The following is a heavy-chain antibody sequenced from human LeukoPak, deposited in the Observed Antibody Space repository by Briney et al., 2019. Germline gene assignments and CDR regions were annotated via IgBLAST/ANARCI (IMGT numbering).Heavy chain of an antibody. D-gene: IGHD1-26*01. V-gene: IGHV3-23*01. J-gene: IGHJ4*02. Sequence: GGSLRLSCAASGFTFSSYAMSWVRPAPGKGLEWVSTISSSGGSTYYADSVKGRFTISRDNSKNTLYLQMNSLRAEDTAVYYCAKVVGATTRGYFDYWGQGTLVTVSS. CDR3: AKVVGATTRGYFDY. CDR2: ISSSGGST. CDR1: GFTFSSYA.